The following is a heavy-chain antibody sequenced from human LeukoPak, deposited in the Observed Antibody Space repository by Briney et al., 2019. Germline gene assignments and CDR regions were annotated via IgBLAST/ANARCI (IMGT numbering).Heavy chain of an antibody. Sequence: GGSLRLSCAASGFTFSSYAMHWVRRSPGKGLEWVAVISDDGRNKYYADSVKGRFTIPRDNFQNTLYLQMNSLRAEDTAVYYCARGGMQLTAAPLSYWGQGTLVTVSS. J-gene: IGHJ4*02. V-gene: IGHV3-30*04. CDR3: ARGGMQLTAAPLSY. CDR2: ISDDGRNK. D-gene: IGHD2-21*02. CDR1: GFTFSSYA.